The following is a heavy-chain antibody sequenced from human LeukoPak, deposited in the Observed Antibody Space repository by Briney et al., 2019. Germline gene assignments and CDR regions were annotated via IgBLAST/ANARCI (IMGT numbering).Heavy chain of an antibody. CDR2: IKSKTDGGTT. CDR1: GFSFRNAW. D-gene: IGHD2-21*02. V-gene: IGHV3-15*01. CDR3: TTVWNCGGDCSDAFDI. Sequence: GGSLRLSCAASGFSFRNAWMSWVRQAPGKGLEWVGRIKSKTDGGTTDYAAPVKGRFTISRDDSKNTLYLQMNSLKTEDTAVYYCTTVWNCGGDCSDAFDIWGQGTMVTVSS. J-gene: IGHJ3*02.